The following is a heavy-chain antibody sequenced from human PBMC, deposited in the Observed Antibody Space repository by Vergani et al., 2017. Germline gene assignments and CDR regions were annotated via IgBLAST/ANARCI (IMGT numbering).Heavy chain of an antibody. CDR1: GGSISSGSYY. CDR2: IYTSGST. CDR3: AKVLAVRGVPGWFDP. J-gene: IGHJ5*02. V-gene: IGHV4-61*02. D-gene: IGHD3-10*01. Sequence: QVQLQESGPGLVKPSQTLSLTCTVSGGSISSGSYYWSWLRQPAGKGLEWIGRIYTSGSTNYNPSLKSRVTISVDTSKNQFSLKLSSVTAADTAVYYCAKVLAVRGVPGWFDPWGQGTLVTVSS.